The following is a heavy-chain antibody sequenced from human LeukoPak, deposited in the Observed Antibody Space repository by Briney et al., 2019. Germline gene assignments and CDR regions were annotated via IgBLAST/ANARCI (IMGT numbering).Heavy chain of an antibody. Sequence: SETPSLTCTVSGGSISSYFWSWIRQPPGKGLEWIGYIYYSGSTNYNPSLKSRVTISVDTSKNQFSLKLSSVTAADTAAYYCARVGYSYGYYYYYYMDVWGKGTTVTVSS. J-gene: IGHJ6*03. CDR1: GGSISSYF. D-gene: IGHD5-18*01. CDR3: ARVGYSYGYYYYYYMDV. CDR2: IYYSGST. V-gene: IGHV4-59*12.